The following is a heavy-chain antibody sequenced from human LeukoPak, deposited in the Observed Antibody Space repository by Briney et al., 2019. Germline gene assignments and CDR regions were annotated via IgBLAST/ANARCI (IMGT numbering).Heavy chain of an antibody. D-gene: IGHD3-10*01. V-gene: IGHV4-39*01. CDR1: GGSISSSSYY. J-gene: IGHJ6*02. CDR3: ARGRQLIRYYYYGMDV. CDR2: IYYSGST. Sequence: SETLSLTCTVSGGSISSSSYYWGWIRQPPGKGLEWIGSIYYSGSTYYNPSLKSRVTISVDTSKNQFSLKLSSVTAADTAVYYCARGRQLIRYYYYGMDVWDQGTTVTVSS.